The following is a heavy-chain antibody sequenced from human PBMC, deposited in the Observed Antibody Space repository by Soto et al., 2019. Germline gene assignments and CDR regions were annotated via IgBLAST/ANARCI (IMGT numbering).Heavy chain of an antibody. CDR1: GGSVSSGSYY. V-gene: IGHV4-61*01. Sequence: SETLSLTCTVSGGSVSSGSYYWSWIRQPPGKGLEWIGYIYYSGSTNYNPSLKSRVTISVDTSKNQFSVKLSSVAAADTAVYYCASSSGNSYGYPDAFDIWGQGTMVTVSS. D-gene: IGHD5-18*01. CDR3: ASSSGNSYGYPDAFDI. J-gene: IGHJ3*02. CDR2: IYYSGST.